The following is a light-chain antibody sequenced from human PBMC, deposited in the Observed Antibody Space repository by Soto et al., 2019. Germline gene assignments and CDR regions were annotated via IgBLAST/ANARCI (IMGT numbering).Light chain of an antibody. V-gene: IGKV3-11*01. Sequence: EIFLTQSQDTLSLFQGEKATLTCRPTQMVTNYIAWYQQRPGQAPRLLIYDASNRATGVPARFSGSGSGTDFTLTISDLEPADFGLYYCQQRLNWPPGFGQGTRVEIK. CDR3: QQRLNWPPG. CDR2: DAS. J-gene: IGKJ1*01. CDR1: QMVTNY.